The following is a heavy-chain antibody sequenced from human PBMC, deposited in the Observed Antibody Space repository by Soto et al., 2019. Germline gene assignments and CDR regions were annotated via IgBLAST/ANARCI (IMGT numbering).Heavy chain of an antibody. CDR1: AGSISSYY. J-gene: IGHJ5*02. CDR2: IYYSGST. Sequence: TETLSLTCTVSAGSISSYYWSWIRQPPGKGLERIGYIYYSGSTNYNPSLKSRVTIYVDTSKNQFSRTLSIVATADTPEAHCPRWYSSSVANWFDPWGQGTLVALSS. CDR3: PRWYSSSVANWFDP. D-gene: IGHD6-13*01. V-gene: IGHV4-59*01.